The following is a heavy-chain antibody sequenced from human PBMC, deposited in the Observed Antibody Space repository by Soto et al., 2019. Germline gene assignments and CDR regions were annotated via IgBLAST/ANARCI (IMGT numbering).Heavy chain of an antibody. V-gene: IGHV3-33*01. J-gene: IGHJ4*02. Sequence: QVQLVESGGGVVQPGRSLRLSCAASGFTFSSYGMHWVRQAPGKGLEWVAVIWYDGSNKYYADSVKGRFTISRDNSKNTVYLQMNSLRAVDTAVYYCARDPQGVLDYWGQGTLVTVSS. CDR2: IWYDGSNK. CDR1: GFTFSSYG. D-gene: IGHD3-16*01. CDR3: ARDPQGVLDY.